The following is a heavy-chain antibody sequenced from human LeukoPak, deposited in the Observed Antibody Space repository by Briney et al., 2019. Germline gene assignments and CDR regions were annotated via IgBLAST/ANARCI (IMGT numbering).Heavy chain of an antibody. CDR3: ARDQRSSNSKYYYYMDV. Sequence: SETLSLTCTVSGYSISNGYHWGWIRQPPGKGLEWIGSIYHSRMSYYSTSLKSRVTILLDTSKNQFSLKVSSVTAADPAVYYCARDQRSSNSKYYYYMDVWGKGTTVTVSS. CDR2: IYHSRMS. V-gene: IGHV4-38-2*02. J-gene: IGHJ6*03. D-gene: IGHD2-2*01. CDR1: GYSISNGYH.